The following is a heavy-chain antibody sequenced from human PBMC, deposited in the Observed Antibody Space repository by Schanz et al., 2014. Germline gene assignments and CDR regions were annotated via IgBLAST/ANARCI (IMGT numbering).Heavy chain of an antibody. V-gene: IGHV1-46*03. D-gene: IGHD6-13*01. J-gene: IGHJ4*02. CDR3: ARDGVDAAAGGNY. CDR2: INPSGGST. CDR1: GYTFTDYP. Sequence: QVQLVQSGAEVKKPGASVKVSCKTSGYTFTDYPINWVRQAPGQGLEWMGMINPSGGSTTYAQKFQGRVTMTRDTSTSTVYMELSSLRSEDTAVYYCARDGVDAAAGGNYWGQGTLVTVSS.